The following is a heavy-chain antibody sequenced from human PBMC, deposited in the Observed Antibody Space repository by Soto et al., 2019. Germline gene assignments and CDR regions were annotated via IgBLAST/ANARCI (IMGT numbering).Heavy chain of an antibody. CDR1: GFTFSSYA. J-gene: IGHJ6*02. Sequence: GGSPRLSCAASGFTFSSYAMSWVRQAPGKGLEWVSAISGSGGSTYYADSVKGRFTISGDNSKNTLYLQMNSLRAEDTAVYYCAKDTLDSSGYSYYYYYGMDVWGQGTTVTVSS. CDR3: AKDTLDSSGYSYYYYYGMDV. D-gene: IGHD3-22*01. CDR2: ISGSGGST. V-gene: IGHV3-23*01.